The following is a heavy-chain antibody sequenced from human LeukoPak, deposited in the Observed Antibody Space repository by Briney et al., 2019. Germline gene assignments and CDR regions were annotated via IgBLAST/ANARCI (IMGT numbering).Heavy chain of an antibody. CDR2: IYYSGST. D-gene: IGHD6-13*01. J-gene: IGHJ4*02. CDR1: GGSLSSYY. V-gene: IGHV4-59*01. CDR3: ARVSRGAAAGASH. Sequence: SETLSLTCTVSGGSLSSYYWSWIRQPPGKGLEWIGYIYYSGSTNYNPSLKSRVTISVDTSKNQFSLKLSSVTAADTAVYYCARVSRGAAAGASHWGQGTLVTVSS.